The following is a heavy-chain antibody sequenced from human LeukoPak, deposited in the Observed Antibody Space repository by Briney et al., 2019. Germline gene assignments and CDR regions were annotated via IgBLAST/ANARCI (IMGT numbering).Heavy chain of an antibody. D-gene: IGHD3-22*01. CDR3: AKLLYYYDSSQPY. CDR1: GFTFSSYG. Sequence: GGTLRLSCAASGFTFSSYGMSWVGQAPGKGVEWVSAISGSGGSTYYADSVKGGFTISRENSKNTLYLQMNSLRAEDTAVYYCAKLLYYYDSSQPYWGQGTLVTVSA. V-gene: IGHV3-23*01. J-gene: IGHJ4*02. CDR2: ISGSGGST.